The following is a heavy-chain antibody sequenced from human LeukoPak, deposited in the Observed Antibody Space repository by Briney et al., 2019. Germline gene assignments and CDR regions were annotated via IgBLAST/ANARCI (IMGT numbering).Heavy chain of an antibody. CDR1: GFTFSSYA. CDR3: AKGGYCSSTSCYGDWFVP. V-gene: IGHV3-23*01. CDR2: ISGSGGST. J-gene: IGHJ5*02. Sequence: GGSLRLSCAASGFTFSSYAMSWVRQAPGEGLEWVSAISGSGGSTYYADSVKGRFTISRDNSKNTLYLKMTSLRAEDPAVYYCAKGGYCSSTSCYGDWFVPWGQGTLVTVSS. D-gene: IGHD2-2*01.